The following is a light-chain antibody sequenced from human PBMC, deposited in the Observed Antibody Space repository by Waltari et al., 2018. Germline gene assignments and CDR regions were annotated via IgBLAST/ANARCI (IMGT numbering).Light chain of an antibody. Sequence: DIVMTQSPDSLAVSLGEMATIHCKSSQSVLFNSYNKDFLAWYQQKPGQPPRLLIYWASTRESGVPDRFSGSGSGTDFTLTISSLQAEDVAVYYCQQYSNTPLTFGGGTKVEIK. CDR2: WAS. CDR1: QSVLFNSYNKDF. J-gene: IGKJ4*01. V-gene: IGKV4-1*01. CDR3: QQYSNTPLT.